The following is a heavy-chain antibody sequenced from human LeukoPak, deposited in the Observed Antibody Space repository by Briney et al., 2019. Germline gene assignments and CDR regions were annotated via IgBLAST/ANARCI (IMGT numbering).Heavy chain of an antibody. D-gene: IGHD1-26*01. CDR3: ARAPRIGGTYSYDYYGMDV. CDR1: GFTFSSYA. CDR2: ISSNGDST. Sequence: GGSLRLSCAASGFTFSSYAMHWVRQAPGKGLEYVSAISSNGDSTYYANSVKGRFTISRDNSKNTLYLQMGSLRAEDMAVYYCARAPRIGGTYSYDYYGMDVWGQGTTVTVSS. V-gene: IGHV3-64*01. J-gene: IGHJ6*02.